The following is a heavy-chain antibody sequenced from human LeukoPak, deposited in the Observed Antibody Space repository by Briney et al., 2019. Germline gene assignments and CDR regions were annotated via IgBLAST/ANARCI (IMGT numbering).Heavy chain of an antibody. D-gene: IGHD5-18*01. J-gene: IGHJ4*02. CDR1: GFTFNSYS. V-gene: IGHV3-21*01. Sequence: GGSLRLSCAASGFTFNSYSMNWVRQAPGKGLEWVSSISSSSSSIYYADSVKGRFTISRDYAKNSLYLQMNSLRAEDTAVYYCARASGDIVETATMGSYWGQGTLVTVSS. CDR3: ARASGDIVETATMGSY. CDR2: ISSSSSSI.